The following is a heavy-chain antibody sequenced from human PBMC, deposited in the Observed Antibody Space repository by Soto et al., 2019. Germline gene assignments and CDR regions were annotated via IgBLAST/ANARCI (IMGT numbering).Heavy chain of an antibody. CDR3: ARVFAHFSKYFDS. Sequence: SETLSLTCALSGDSIASGRFSWGWVRQPPGKGLEWIGYIYHNEHTYYNPSLRSRVTISVDRSKNQFSLKLTSVTAADTAVYYCARVFAHFSKYFDSWGQGMLVTVCS. V-gene: IGHV4-30-2*01. CDR2: IYHNEHT. CDR1: GDSIASGRFS. J-gene: IGHJ4*02.